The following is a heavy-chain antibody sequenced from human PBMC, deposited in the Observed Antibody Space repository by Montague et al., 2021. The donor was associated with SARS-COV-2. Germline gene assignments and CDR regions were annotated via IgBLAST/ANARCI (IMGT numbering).Heavy chain of an antibody. CDR3: TKDPDAYS. Sequence: SLRLSCAASGFTFGDHAMSWFRQAPGKGLEWVAFIRGIPYGGTTEYAASVKGRFIISRDNSKGIAYLEMNSLKTEDTAVYYCTKDPDAYSWGQGTLVTVSS. J-gene: IGHJ4*02. CDR2: IRGIPYGGTT. D-gene: IGHD5-24*01. CDR1: GFTFGDHA. V-gene: IGHV3-49*03.